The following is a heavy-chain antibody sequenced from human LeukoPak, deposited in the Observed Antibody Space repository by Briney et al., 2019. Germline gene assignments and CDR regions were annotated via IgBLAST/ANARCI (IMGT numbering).Heavy chain of an antibody. CDR3: ARAGVGATVDAFDI. CDR1: GYTFTGYY. J-gene: IGHJ3*02. Sequence: ASVKVSCKASGYTFTGYYMHWVRQAPGQGLEWMGWINPNSGGTNYAQKFQGRVTMTRDTSISTAYMELSRLRSDDTAVYYCARAGVGATVDAFDIWGQGTMVTVSS. D-gene: IGHD1-26*01. V-gene: IGHV1-2*02. CDR2: INPNSGGT.